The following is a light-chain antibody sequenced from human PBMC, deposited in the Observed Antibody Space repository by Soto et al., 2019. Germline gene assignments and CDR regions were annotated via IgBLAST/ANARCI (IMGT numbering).Light chain of an antibody. CDR1: QSVSSS. Sequence: EIVLTQSQATLSLSPGERATLSCRASQSVSSSLAWYQQKPGQAPRLLIYDASNRATGIPVRFSGSGSGTDFTLTISSLEPEDFAVYYCQQRSNWPPTFGQGTKVEIK. CDR3: QQRSNWPPT. CDR2: DAS. J-gene: IGKJ1*01. V-gene: IGKV3-11*01.